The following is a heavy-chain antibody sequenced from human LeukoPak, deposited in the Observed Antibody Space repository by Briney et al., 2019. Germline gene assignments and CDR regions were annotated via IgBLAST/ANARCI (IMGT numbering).Heavy chain of an antibody. V-gene: IGHV3-21*01. J-gene: IGHJ6*01. CDR1: GFTLDDYT. CDR3: GRVGGDSGYDWYYYYYGMDV. Sequence: GGSLRLSCAASGFTLDDYTIHWVRPAPGKGLEWVSSISSSSSDIYYADSVKGRFTISRDNAKNSLYLQMKSLRAEDTAVYYCGRVGGDSGYDWYYYYYGMDVWGQGTTVTVSS. D-gene: IGHD5-12*01. CDR2: ISSSSSDI.